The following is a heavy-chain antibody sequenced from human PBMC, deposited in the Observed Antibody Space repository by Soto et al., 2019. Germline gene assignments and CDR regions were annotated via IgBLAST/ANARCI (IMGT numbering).Heavy chain of an antibody. D-gene: IGHD3-22*01. V-gene: IGHV3-30*03. CDR1: GFTFSSYG. CDR3: ASTDSSGYPDY. Sequence: QVQLVESGGGVVQLGGSLRLSCAASGFTFSSYGMHWVRQAPGKGLEWVAVISYDGSNKYYADSVKGRFTISRDNSKNTLYLQMNSLRAEDTAVYYCASTDSSGYPDYWGQGTLVTVSS. J-gene: IGHJ4*02. CDR2: ISYDGSNK.